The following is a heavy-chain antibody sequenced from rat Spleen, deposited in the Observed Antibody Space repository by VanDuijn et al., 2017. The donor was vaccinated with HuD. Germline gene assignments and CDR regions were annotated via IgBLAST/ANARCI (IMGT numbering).Heavy chain of an antibody. Sequence: EVQLVESGGGLVQPGRSLKLSCAASGLSFSNYDMAWVRQAPTKGLEWVAIIIYDGSGTFYRDSVKGRFTISRDNAKNTLSLQMDSLRTEDTATYYCATPTPGIPFAYWGQGTLVTVSS. CDR1: GLSFSNYD. J-gene: IGHJ3*01. CDR2: IIYDGSGT. CDR3: ATPTPGIPFAY. D-gene: IGHD1-4*01. V-gene: IGHV5-7*01.